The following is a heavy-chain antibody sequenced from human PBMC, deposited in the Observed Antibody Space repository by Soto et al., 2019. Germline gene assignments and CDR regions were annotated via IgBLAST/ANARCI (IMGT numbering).Heavy chain of an antibody. CDR3: ARHEGSTGPHQ. D-gene: IGHD3-10*01. J-gene: IGHJ4*02. CDR1: GASIGSGGW. Sequence: SETLSLTCAVSGASIGSGGWWSWVRQPPGKGLEWIAEIFHDGNTNYSPSLKSRVTISVDKSQNQFSLNVYSVTAADTAVYYFARHEGSTGPHQWGQATLVTLSS. V-gene: IGHV4-4*02. CDR2: IFHDGNT.